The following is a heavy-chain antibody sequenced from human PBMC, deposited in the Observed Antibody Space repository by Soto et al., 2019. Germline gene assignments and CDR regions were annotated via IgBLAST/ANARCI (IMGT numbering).Heavy chain of an antibody. V-gene: IGHV3-74*03. J-gene: IGHJ6*03. CDR2: INSDGSVS. Sequence: EVQLVESGGGLVQPGGSLRLSCAASGFTFSNYWMYWVRQAPGKGLEWVSRINSDGSVSTYAASVKGRLTISRDSVKNPLYLQMDSLRAEDTAVYYCARGDCVGGSCYSLAGSFYYYMDAWGKGTTVTV. D-gene: IGHD2-15*01. CDR3: ARGDCVGGSCYSLAGSFYYYMDA. CDR1: GFTFSNYW.